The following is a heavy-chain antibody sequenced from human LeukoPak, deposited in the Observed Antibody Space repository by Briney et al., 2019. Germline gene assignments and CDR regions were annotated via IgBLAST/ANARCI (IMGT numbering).Heavy chain of an antibody. CDR2: ITGSSDKT. Sequence: GGSLRLSCATSGFTLSSYAMNWVRQAPGKGLEWVSGITGSSDKTFYADPVKGRFTISRDSSKNTMYLQMNSLRGEDSAVYYCAKDLSSSWQIDYWGQRTLVTVSS. D-gene: IGHD6-13*01. CDR3: AKDLSSSWQIDY. CDR1: GFTLSSYA. J-gene: IGHJ4*02. V-gene: IGHV3-23*01.